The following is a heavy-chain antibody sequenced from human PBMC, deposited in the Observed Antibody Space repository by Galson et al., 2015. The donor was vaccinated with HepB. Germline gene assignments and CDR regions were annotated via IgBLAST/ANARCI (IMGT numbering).Heavy chain of an antibody. CDR3: ARDTGQQWLSPTPMCAFDI. CDR2: ISYSGST. Sequence: SLTCTVSGGSISSSTYDWGWIRQPPGKGLEWIGSISYSGSTNYNPSLKSRVTMSVDTPNNQFSLKLTSVTAADTAVYYCARDTGQQWLSPTPMCAFDIWGQETMVTVSS. V-gene: IGHV4-39*07. CDR1: GGSISSSTYD. J-gene: IGHJ3*02. D-gene: IGHD6-19*01.